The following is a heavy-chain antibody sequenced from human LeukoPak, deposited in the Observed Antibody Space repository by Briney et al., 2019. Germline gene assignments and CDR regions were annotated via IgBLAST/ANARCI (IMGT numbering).Heavy chain of an antibody. CDR1: GGSISSSSYY. CDR2: IYYSGST. J-gene: IGHJ4*02. Sequence: SETLSLTCTVSGGSISSSSYYWGWIRQPPGKGLEWIGSIYYSGSTYYNPSLKSRVTISVDTSKNQFSLKLSSVTAADTAVYYCAREIETYYYDSSGGIDYWGQGTLVTVSS. CDR3: AREIETYYYDSSGGIDY. D-gene: IGHD3-22*01. V-gene: IGHV4-39*07.